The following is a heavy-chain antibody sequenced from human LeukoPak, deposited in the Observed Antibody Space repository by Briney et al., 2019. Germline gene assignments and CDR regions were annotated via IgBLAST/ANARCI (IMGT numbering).Heavy chain of an antibody. J-gene: IGHJ6*03. Sequence: ASVKVSCKASGYTFTGYYMHWVRQAPGQGLEWMGWINPNSGGTNYAQKFQGRVTMTRDTSISTAYMELSRLRSDDTAVYYCARGYGLGGSTNRNYYYYYYMDVWGKGTTVTVSS. D-gene: IGHD3/OR15-3a*01. CDR2: INPNSGGT. CDR1: GYTFTGYY. V-gene: IGHV1-2*02. CDR3: ARGYGLGGSTNRNYYYYYYMDV.